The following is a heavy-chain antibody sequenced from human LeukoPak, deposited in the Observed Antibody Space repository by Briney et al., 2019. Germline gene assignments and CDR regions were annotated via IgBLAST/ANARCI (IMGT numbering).Heavy chain of an antibody. V-gene: IGHV3-23*01. CDR1: GFTFSSYA. CDR3: AKDRNNVLLWFGEFGPKWFDP. Sequence: GGSLRLSCAASGFTFSSYAMSWVRQAPGKGLEWVSAISGSGGSTYYADSVKGRFTISRDNSKNTLYLQMNSLRAEDTAVYYCAKDRNNVLLWFGEFGPKWFDPWGQGTLVTVSS. CDR2: ISGSGGST. J-gene: IGHJ5*02. D-gene: IGHD3-10*01.